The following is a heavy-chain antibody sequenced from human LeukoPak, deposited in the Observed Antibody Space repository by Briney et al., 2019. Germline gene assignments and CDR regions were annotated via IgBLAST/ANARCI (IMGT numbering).Heavy chain of an antibody. CDR3: ARSRSLAYCGGDCYFDFDY. V-gene: IGHV1-8*01. D-gene: IGHD2-21*02. J-gene: IGHJ4*02. Sequence: ASVKVSCKASGCTFTSYDINWVRQATGQGLEWMGWMNPNSGSTGYAQKFQGRVTMTRNTSISTAYMELSSLRSEDTAVYYCARSRSLAYCGGDCYFDFDYWGQGTLVTVSS. CDR2: MNPNSGST. CDR1: GCTFTSYD.